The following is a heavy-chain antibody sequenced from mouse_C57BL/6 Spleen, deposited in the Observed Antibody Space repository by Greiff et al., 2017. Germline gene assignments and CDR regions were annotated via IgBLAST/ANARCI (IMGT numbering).Heavy chain of an antibody. CDR3: ARSNYYGSTVDY. V-gene: IGHV1-82*01. Sequence: QVHVKQSGPELVKPGASVKISCKASGYAFSSSWMNWVKQRPGKGLEWIGRIYPGDGDTNYNGKFKGKAYMQLSSLTSEDSAVYFCARSNYYGSTVDYWGQGTTLTVSS. CDR2: IYPGDGDT. D-gene: IGHD1-1*01. J-gene: IGHJ2*01. CDR1: GYAFSSSW.